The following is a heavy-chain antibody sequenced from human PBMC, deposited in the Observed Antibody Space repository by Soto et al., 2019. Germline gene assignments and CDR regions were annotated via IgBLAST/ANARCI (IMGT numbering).Heavy chain of an antibody. Sequence: QVQLVQSGAEVKKPGASVKVSCKASGYTFTNYYMHWVRQAPGQGLEWMGIINPSGGSTNYAQKFQGRTTKTNDTSTSTVYMELSSLRSEDTAVCYWARGASSGGWATVTTLLDSWGQGTLVTVSS. CDR2: INPSGGST. V-gene: IGHV1-46*01. D-gene: IGHD4-17*01. CDR3: ARGASSGGWATVTTLLDS. CDR1: GYTFTNYY. J-gene: IGHJ4*02.